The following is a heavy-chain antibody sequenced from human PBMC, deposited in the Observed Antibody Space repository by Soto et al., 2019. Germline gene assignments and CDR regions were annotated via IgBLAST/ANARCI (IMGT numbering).Heavy chain of an antibody. Sequence: GGSLRLSCAASGFTFSSYGMHWVRQAPGKGLEWVAVISYDGSNKYYADSVKGRFTISRDNSKNTLYLQMNSLRAEDTAVYYCAKDYSVTSWFSYYYYGMDVWGQGTTVTVSS. D-gene: IGHD4-4*01. CDR1: GFTFSSYG. J-gene: IGHJ6*02. CDR3: AKDYSVTSWFSYYYYGMDV. V-gene: IGHV3-30*18. CDR2: ISYDGSNK.